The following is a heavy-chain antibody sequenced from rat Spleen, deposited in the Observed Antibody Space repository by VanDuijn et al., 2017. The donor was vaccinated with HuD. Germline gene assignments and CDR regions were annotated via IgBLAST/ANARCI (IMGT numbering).Heavy chain of an antibody. D-gene: IGHD1-1*01. J-gene: IGHJ4*01. Sequence: EVQLVESGGGLVQPGRSLKLSCVASGFTFNNYWMTWIRQAPGKGLEWVASITNTGGSTYYPDSVKGRFTISRDNAKSTLYLQMNSLRSEDTATYYCTRDRLQWGAAGYVMDAWGQGASVTVSS. CDR3: TRDRLQWGAAGYVMDA. V-gene: IGHV5-31*01. CDR2: ITNTGGST. CDR1: GFTFNNYW.